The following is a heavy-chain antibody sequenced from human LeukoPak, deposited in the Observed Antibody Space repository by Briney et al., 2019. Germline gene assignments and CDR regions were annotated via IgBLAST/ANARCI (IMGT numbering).Heavy chain of an antibody. V-gene: IGHV1-18*01. CDR1: GYTFTSYG. D-gene: IGHD3-10*01. Sequence: GASVKVSCKASGYTFTSYGISWVRQAPGQGLEWLGWISPYNDNTNYAQKFQGRVTITRDTSISTAYMELSRLRSDDTAVYYCARGNRAMVRGVRNWFDPWGQGTLVTVSS. CDR2: ISPYNDNT. CDR3: ARGNRAMVRGVRNWFDP. J-gene: IGHJ5*02.